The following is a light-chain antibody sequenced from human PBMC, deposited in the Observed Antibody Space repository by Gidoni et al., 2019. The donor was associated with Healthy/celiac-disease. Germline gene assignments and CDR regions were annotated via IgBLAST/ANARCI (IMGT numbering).Light chain of an antibody. CDR3: MQALQTPMYT. CDR2: LGS. V-gene: IGKV2-28*01. J-gene: IGKJ2*01. Sequence: EIVMTQSPLCLPVTPGEPASISCRSSQSLLHSNGYNYLDWYLQKPGQSPQLLIYLGSNRASGVPGRFSGSGSGTDFTLKISRVEAEDVGVYYCMQALQTPMYTFXQXTKLEIK. CDR1: QSLLHSNGYNY.